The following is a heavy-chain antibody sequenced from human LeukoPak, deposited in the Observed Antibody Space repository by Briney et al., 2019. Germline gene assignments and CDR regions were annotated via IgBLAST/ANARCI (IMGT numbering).Heavy chain of an antibody. Sequence: PGGSLRLSCAASGFTFSSYGMHWVRQAQGQGLEGIAVIWYDRSNKYSADSVKGRFTIFRDNSKNALYLQMNSLRAEDTAVYYCARDGSCGGDCYSFGIDAFDIWGQGTMVTVSS. J-gene: IGHJ3*02. CDR1: GFTFSSYG. V-gene: IGHV3-33*01. CDR3: ARDGSCGGDCYSFGIDAFDI. CDR2: IWYDRSNK. D-gene: IGHD2-21*02.